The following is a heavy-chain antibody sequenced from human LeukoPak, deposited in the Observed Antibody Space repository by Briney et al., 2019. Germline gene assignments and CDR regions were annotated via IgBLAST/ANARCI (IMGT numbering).Heavy chain of an antibody. CDR2: INRSGST. CDR3: ASVTITAAGRNWFDP. J-gene: IGHJ5*02. CDR1: GGSFSGYY. Sequence: PSETLSLTCAIYGGSFSGYYWSWIRQPPGKGLEWIGEINRSGSTNYNPSLKSRVTISVDTSKNQFSLKVSSVTAADTAVYYCASVTITAAGRNWFDPWGQVTLVTVSS. D-gene: IGHD6-13*01. V-gene: IGHV4-34*01.